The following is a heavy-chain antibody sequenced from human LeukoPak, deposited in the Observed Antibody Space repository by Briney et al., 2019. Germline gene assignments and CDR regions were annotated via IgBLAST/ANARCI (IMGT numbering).Heavy chain of an antibody. J-gene: IGHJ4*02. D-gene: IGHD3-9*01. CDR3: AKVLIRPFCDTLTAYASFDY. CDR2: ISGSGGNT. CDR1: GFTSSTFA. Sequence: PGGSLRLSCAASGFTSSTFALSWVRQAPGRGLEWVSAISGSGGNTYYADSVKGRFTISRDNSRNTLYRQMNSLGVENTAVYYYAKVLIRPFCDTLTAYASFDYWGQGTLVTVSS. V-gene: IGHV3-23*01.